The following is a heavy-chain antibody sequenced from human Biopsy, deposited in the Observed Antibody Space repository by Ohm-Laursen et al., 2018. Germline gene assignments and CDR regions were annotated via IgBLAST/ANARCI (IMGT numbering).Heavy chain of an antibody. CDR2: ISASGNHI. V-gene: IGHV3-21*01. D-gene: IGHD2-8*01. J-gene: IGHJ4*02. CDR1: GFSFSGFS. Sequence: SLRLSCSASGFSFSGFSMNWVRQAPGKGLEWVSSISASGNHIYYTDSVKGRFTVSRDSGKNSVYLQMNSLRVEDTAVYYCARDDEAKYCKHGVCPSDFWGQGTLVTVSS. CDR3: ARDDEAKYCKHGVCPSDF.